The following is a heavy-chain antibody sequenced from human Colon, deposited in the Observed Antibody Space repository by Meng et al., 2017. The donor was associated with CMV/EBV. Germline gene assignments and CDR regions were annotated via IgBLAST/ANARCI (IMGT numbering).Heavy chain of an antibody. CDR1: GFTFSSYW. V-gene: IGHV3-33*03. CDR3: AKDWGTGPYYFDN. Sequence: GGSLRLSCAASGFTFSSYWFHWVRQAPGRGLQWVAAIWYDGSQTHYEDSVKGRFTISRDNAKNTVHLEMNSLRDGDTAVYYCAKDWGTGPYYFDNWGQGTLVTVSS. J-gene: IGHJ4*02. CDR2: IWYDGSQT. D-gene: IGHD3-16*01.